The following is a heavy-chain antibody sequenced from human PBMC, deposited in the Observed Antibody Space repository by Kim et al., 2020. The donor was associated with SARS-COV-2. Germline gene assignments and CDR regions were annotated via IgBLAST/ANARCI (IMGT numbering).Heavy chain of an antibody. CDR1: GGSISPSS. J-gene: IGHJ2*01. CDR2: IYVSGST. CDR3: ARRFDL. Sequence: SETLSLTCTVSGGSISPSSLNWIRQSPGKGLEWIGDIYVSGSTSYNPSLKSRVTLSMDTSKNQFSLRLSSVTAADTAVYYCARRFDLWGCGTLVTVSS. V-gene: IGHV4-59*08.